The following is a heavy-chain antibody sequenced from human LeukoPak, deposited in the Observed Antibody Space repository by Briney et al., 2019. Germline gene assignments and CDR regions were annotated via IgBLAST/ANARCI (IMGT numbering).Heavy chain of an antibody. D-gene: IGHD6-13*01. V-gene: IGHV3-21*01. Sequence: PGGSLRLSCAASGFTFSSYSMNWVRQAPGKGLEWASSISSSSTYIYYADSVKGRVTISRDNAKNSLYLQMNSLRAEDTAVYYCARDALGAAATDSYWGQGTLVTVSS. CDR2: ISSSSTYI. J-gene: IGHJ4*02. CDR1: GFTFSSYS. CDR3: ARDALGAAATDSY.